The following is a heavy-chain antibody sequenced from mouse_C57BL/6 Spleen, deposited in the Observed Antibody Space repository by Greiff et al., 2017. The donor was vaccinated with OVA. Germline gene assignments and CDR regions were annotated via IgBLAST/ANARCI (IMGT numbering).Heavy chain of an antibody. CDR2: FHPYNDDT. CDR3: ARGITTVVAKGYWYFDV. CDR1: GYTFTTYP. D-gene: IGHD1-1*01. Sequence: VKLMESGAELVKPGASVKMSCKASGYTFTTYPIEWMKQNHGKSLEWIGNFHPYNDDTKYNEKFKGKATLTVEKSSSTVYLELSRLTSDDSAVYYCARGITTVVAKGYWYFDVWGTGTTVTVSS. V-gene: IGHV1-47*01. J-gene: IGHJ1*03.